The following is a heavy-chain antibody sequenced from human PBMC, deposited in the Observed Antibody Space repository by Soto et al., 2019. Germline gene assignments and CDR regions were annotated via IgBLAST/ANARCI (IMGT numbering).Heavy chain of an antibody. Sequence: SVKVSGKASGGLFSSYPISWVRQVPGQGLEWMGGIIPVFQTAYYTQRFQGRVTITADESTNTAYMELSSLRSEDTAIYYCARGGSGYTWFNEFWGQGTLVTVSS. D-gene: IGHD3-22*01. CDR1: GGLFSSYP. V-gene: IGHV1-69*13. CDR2: IIPVFQTA. J-gene: IGHJ4*02. CDR3: ARGGSGYTWFNEF.